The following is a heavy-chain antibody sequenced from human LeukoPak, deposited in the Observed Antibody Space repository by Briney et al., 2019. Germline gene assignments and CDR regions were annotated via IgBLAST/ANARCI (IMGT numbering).Heavy chain of an antibody. CDR1: AFTFSNYW. V-gene: IGHV3-7*03. CDR3: AKDGAAAGPRIFDY. CDR2: IKQDGSEK. J-gene: IGHJ4*02. D-gene: IGHD6-13*01. Sequence: GGSLRLSCAASAFTFSNYWMSWVRQAPGKGLEWVANIKQDGSEKYYVDSVKGRFTISRDNAKNSLYLQMNSLRAEDTALYYCAKDGAAAGPRIFDYWGQGTLVTVSS.